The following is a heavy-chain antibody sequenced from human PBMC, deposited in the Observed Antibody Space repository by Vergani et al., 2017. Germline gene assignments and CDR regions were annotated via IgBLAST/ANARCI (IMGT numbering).Heavy chain of an antibody. Sequence: QVQLVQSGAEVKKPGASVKVSCKASGYTFTSYAMHWVRQAPGQRLEWMGWINAGNGNTKYSQKFQGRVTITRDISASTAYMELSSLRSEDTAVYYCAGEGFYDYVWGSYRLRGGYYFDYWGQGTLVTVSS. CDR1: GYTFTSYA. CDR3: AGEGFYDYVWGSYRLRGGYYFDY. J-gene: IGHJ4*02. CDR2: INAGNGNT. D-gene: IGHD3-16*02. V-gene: IGHV1-3*01.